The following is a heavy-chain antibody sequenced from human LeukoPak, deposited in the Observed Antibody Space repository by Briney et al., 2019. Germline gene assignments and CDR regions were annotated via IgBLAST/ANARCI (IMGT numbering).Heavy chain of an antibody. V-gene: IGHV1-69*05. CDR1: GGTFSSYA. J-gene: IGHJ6*03. Sequence: SVKVSCKASGGTFSSYAISWVRQAPGQGLEWLGGIIPIFGTANYAQKFQGRVTITTDESTSTAYMELSSLRSEDTAVYYCAKGMGVNLALGYHYYMEVWGKGTTVTVSS. CDR3: AKGMGVNLALGYHYYMEV. D-gene: IGHD2-21*01. CDR2: IIPIFGTA.